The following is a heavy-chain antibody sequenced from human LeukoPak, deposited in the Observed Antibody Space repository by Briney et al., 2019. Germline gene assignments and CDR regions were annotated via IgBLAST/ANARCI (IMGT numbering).Heavy chain of an antibody. D-gene: IGHD6-13*01. CDR3: ARTGTFKGYFDY. V-gene: IGHV1-46*01. CDR1: GYTFTSYY. J-gene: IGHJ4*02. Sequence: ASVKVSCKASGYTFTSYYMHWVRQAPGQGLEWMGIINPSGGSTSYAQKFQGKVTMTRDTSTSTVYMELSSLRSEDTAVYYCARTGTFKGYFDYWGQGTLVTVSS. CDR2: INPSGGST.